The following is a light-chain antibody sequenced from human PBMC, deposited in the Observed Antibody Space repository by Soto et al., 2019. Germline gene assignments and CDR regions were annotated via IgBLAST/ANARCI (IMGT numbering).Light chain of an antibody. CDR2: GAS. CDR1: QTVSASY. Sequence: IGVTQSPGTLSLSPGEKATLSCRASQTVSASYLAWYQQKPGQAPRRLIFGASSRATGIPDRFSGSGSGTDFTLTISRLEPEDFAVYYCQLYSRSPRQITFGQGTRLEIK. CDR3: QLYSRSPRQIT. V-gene: IGKV3-20*01. J-gene: IGKJ5*01.